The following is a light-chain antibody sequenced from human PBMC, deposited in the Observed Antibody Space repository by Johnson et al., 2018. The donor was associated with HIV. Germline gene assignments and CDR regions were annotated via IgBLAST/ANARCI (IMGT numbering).Light chain of an antibody. CDR3: GTWDSSLSAGV. V-gene: IGLV1-51*02. J-gene: IGLJ1*01. CDR1: SSDMGNYA. CDR2: ENN. Sequence: QSVLTQPPSVSAAPGQKVTISCSGSSSDMGNYAVSWYQQLPGTAPKLLIYENNKRPSGIPDRFSGSKSGTSATLGITGLQTGDEADYYFGTWDSSLSAGVFGPGTKVSVL.